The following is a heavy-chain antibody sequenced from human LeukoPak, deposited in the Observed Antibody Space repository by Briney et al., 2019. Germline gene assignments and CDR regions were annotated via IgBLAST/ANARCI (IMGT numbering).Heavy chain of an antibody. V-gene: IGHV5-51*01. Sequence: GESLKISCKGSGYSFTSYWIAWVRQMPGKGLEWMGIIYPGDSDTRYSPSIQAQVTISADKSFSTAYLQWSSLKASDTAIYYCASSKSSSWYPFYFDYWGQGTLVTVSS. CDR3: ASSKSSSWYPFYFDY. CDR2: IYPGDSDT. D-gene: IGHD6-13*01. J-gene: IGHJ4*02. CDR1: GYSFTSYW.